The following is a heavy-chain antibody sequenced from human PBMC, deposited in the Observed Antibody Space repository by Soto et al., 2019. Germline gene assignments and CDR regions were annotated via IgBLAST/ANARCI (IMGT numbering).Heavy chain of an antibody. CDR1: GYTFTSYG. J-gene: IGHJ4*02. V-gene: IGHV1-18*04. Sequence: ASVEVSCKASGYTFTSYGISWVRQAPGQGLEWMGWISAYNGNTNYAQKLQGRVTITTDTSTSTAYRELMSLRSDDTTVDYSARDLIQGNPGKAVDGESAIAYWGQGTLVTVSS. CDR3: ARDLIQGNPGKAVDGESAIAY. D-gene: IGHD6-19*01. CDR2: ISAYNGNT.